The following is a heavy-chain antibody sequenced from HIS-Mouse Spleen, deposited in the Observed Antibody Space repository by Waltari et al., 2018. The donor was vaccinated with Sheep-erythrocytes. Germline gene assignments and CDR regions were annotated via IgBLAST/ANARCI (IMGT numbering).Heavy chain of an antibody. V-gene: IGHV4-34*01. D-gene: IGHD1-7*01. J-gene: IGHJ3*02. CDR3: AKESLNYKPRARDAFDI. CDR2: INHSGRT. Sequence: QVQLQQWGAGLLKPSETLSLTCAVYGGSFSGYYWSWIRQPPGKGLEWIGEINHSGRTNKNPSRKSRVTISVETSKNQVSLKLSSVTAADTAVYYCAKESLNYKPRARDAFDIWGQGTMVTVSS. CDR1: GGSFSGYY.